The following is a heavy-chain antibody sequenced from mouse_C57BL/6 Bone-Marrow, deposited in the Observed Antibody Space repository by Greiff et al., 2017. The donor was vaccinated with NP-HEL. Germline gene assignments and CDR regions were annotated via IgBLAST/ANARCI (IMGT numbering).Heavy chain of an antibody. V-gene: IGHV1-19*01. D-gene: IGHD1-1*01. CDR3: ARYYYGSSEYFDV. J-gene: IGHJ1*03. CDR2: INPYNGGT. CDR1: GYTFTDYY. Sequence: EVQLQQSGPVLVKPGASVKMSCKASGYTFTDYYMNWVKQSHGKSLEWIGVINPYNGGTSYNQKFKGKVTLTVDKSSSTAYMELNSLTSEDSAVYYCARYYYGSSEYFDVWGTGTTVTVSS.